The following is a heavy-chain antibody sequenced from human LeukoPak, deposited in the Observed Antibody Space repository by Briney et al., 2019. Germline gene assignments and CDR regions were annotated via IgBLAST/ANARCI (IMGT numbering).Heavy chain of an antibody. CDR3: AKWGDSSGYYVHQEYYFDY. D-gene: IGHD3-22*01. J-gene: IGHJ4*02. CDR1: GFTFSSYG. V-gene: IGHV3-30*02. CDR2: IRYDGSNK. Sequence: GGSLRLSCAASGFTFSSYGMHWVRQAPGKGLEWVAFIRYDGSNKYYADSVKGRFTISRDNSKNTLYLQMNSLRAEDTAVYYCAKWGDSSGYYVHQEYYFDYWGQGTLVTVSS.